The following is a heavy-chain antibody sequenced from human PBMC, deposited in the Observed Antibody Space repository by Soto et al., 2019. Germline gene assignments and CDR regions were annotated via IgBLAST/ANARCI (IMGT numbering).Heavy chain of an antibody. Sequence: QVQLQESGPGLVKPSQTLSLTCTVSGGSISSGDYYWSWIRQPPGKGLEWIGYIYYSGSTYYNPSLKSRVTISVDTSKNQFSLKLSSVTAADTAVYYCASVTAMVNYYYGMDVWGQGTTVTVSS. J-gene: IGHJ6*02. CDR1: GGSISSGDYY. D-gene: IGHD5-18*01. CDR3: ASVTAMVNYYYGMDV. V-gene: IGHV4-30-4*01. CDR2: IYYSGST.